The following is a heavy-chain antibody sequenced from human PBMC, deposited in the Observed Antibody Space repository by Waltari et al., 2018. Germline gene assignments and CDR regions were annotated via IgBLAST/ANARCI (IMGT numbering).Heavy chain of an antibody. CDR2: IYYSGST. CDR3: ARVGGKKYGSGELPYYFDY. J-gene: IGHJ4*02. CDR1: GGSISSYY. V-gene: IGHV4-59*01. D-gene: IGHD3-10*01. Sequence: QVQLQESGPGLVKPSETLSLTCTVSGGSISSYYWSWIRQPPGKGLEWIGYIYYSGSTNYHPSLKSRVTISVDTSKNQFSLKLSSVTAADTAVYYCARVGGKKYGSGELPYYFDYWGQGTLVTVSS.